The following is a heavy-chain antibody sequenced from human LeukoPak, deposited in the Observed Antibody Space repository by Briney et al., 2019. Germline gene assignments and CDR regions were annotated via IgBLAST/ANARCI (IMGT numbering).Heavy chain of an antibody. V-gene: IGHV4-34*01. D-gene: IGHD2-2*01. CDR2: INHSGST. J-gene: IGHJ6*03. CDR1: GGSFSGYY. CDR3: ARGPPAATRYYYYYYYMDV. Sequence: SETLSLTCAVYGGSFSGYYWSWVRQPPGKGLEWVGEINHSGSTNYNPSLKSRVTISVDTSKNQFSLKLSSVTAADTAVYYCARGPPAATRYYYYYYYMDVWGKGTTVTVSS.